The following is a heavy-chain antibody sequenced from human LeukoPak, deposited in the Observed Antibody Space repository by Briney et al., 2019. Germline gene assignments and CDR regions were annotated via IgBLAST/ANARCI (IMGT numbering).Heavy chain of an antibody. CDR1: GYTLTELS. V-gene: IGHV1-24*01. CDR3: ATDARYYYDSSGDY. Sequence: ASVKVSCKVSGYTLTELSMHWVRQAPGKGLEWMGGFDPEDGETIYAQKFQGRVTMTEDTSTDTAYTELSSLRSEDTAVYYCATDARYYYDSSGDYWGQGTLVTVSS. CDR2: FDPEDGET. J-gene: IGHJ4*02. D-gene: IGHD3-22*01.